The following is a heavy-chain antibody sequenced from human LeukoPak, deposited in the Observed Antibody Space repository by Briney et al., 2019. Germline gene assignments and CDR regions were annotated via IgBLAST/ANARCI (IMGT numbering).Heavy chain of an antibody. CDR3: AGYYDSSGYYYGAP. CDR1: GYSISSGYY. J-gene: IGHJ5*02. CDR2: IYHSGST. V-gene: IGHV4-38-2*02. Sequence: SETLSLTCTVSGYSISSGYYWGWIRQPPGKGLEWIGSIYHSGSTYYNPSLKSRVTISVDTSKNQFSLKLSSVTAADTAVYYCAGYYDSSGYYYGAPWGQGTLVTVSS. D-gene: IGHD3-22*01.